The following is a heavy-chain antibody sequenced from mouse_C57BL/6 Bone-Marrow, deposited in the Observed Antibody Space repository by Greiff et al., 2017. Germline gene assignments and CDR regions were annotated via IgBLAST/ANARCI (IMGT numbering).Heavy chain of an antibody. D-gene: IGHD1-1*01. Sequence: VQLQQSGAELVKPGASVKLSCTASGFNFNDYYIYWVQQRPEQGLEWIGRIDPEDGDTKYAPKFQDQATISADTSSNTTYLQLSSLTSEDTADYDCTRSLSCYGTNYWGQGTTLTVSS. CDR2: IDPEDGDT. J-gene: IGHJ2*01. V-gene: IGHV14-2*01. CDR3: TRSLSCYGTNY. CDR1: GFNFNDYY.